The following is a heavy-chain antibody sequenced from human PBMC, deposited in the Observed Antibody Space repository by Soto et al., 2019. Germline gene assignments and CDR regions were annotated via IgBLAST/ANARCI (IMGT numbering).Heavy chain of an antibody. Sequence: ASVKVSCKASGGTFSSYAISWVRQAPGQGLEWMGGIIPIFGTANYAQKFQGRVTITADESTSTAYMELSSLRSEDTAVYYCARGYDFWSGYSTYYYYGMDVWGQGTTVTVSS. D-gene: IGHD3-3*01. CDR1: GGTFSSYA. V-gene: IGHV1-69*13. J-gene: IGHJ6*02. CDR3: ARGYDFWSGYSTYYYYGMDV. CDR2: IIPIFGTA.